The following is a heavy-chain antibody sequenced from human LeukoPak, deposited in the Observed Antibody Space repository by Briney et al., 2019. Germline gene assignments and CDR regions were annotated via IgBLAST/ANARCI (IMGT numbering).Heavy chain of an antibody. CDR2: IYYSGST. CDR1: GGSFSGYY. V-gene: IGHV4-39*01. D-gene: IGHD1-26*01. J-gene: IGHJ3*02. CDR3: ARHMNSGSYGDAFDI. Sequence: SETLSLTCAVYGGSFSGYYWGWIRQPPGKGLEWIGSIYYSGSTYYNPSLKSRVTISVDTSKNQFSLKLSSVTAADTAVYYCARHMNSGSYGDAFDIWGQGTMVTVSS.